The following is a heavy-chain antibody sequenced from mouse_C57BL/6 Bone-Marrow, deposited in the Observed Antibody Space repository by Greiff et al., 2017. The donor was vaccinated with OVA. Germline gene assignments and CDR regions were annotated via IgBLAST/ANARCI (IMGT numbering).Heavy chain of an antibody. Sequence: EVNLVESGGGLVQSGRSLRLSCATSGFTFSDFYMEWVRQAPGKGLEWIAASRNKANDYTTEYSASVKGRFIVSRATSQSILYLQMKALRAEDTVIYYCARDDYGNYGGKPHWYFDVWGTGTTVTVSA. D-gene: IGHD2-1*01. J-gene: IGHJ1*03. V-gene: IGHV7-1*01. CDR2: SRNKANDYTT. CDR1: GFTFSDFY. CDR3: ARDDYGNYGGKPHWYFDV.